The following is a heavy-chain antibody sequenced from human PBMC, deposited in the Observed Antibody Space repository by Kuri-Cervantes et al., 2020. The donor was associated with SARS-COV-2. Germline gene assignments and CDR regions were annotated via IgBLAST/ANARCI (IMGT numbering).Heavy chain of an antibody. CDR3: ARGRGYYGSETYYNNFDY. CDR2: MNPDSGNT. D-gene: IGHD3-10*01. V-gene: IGHV1-8*01. J-gene: IGHJ4*02. CDR1: GVNLSSYA. Sequence: ASVKVSCKASGVNLSSYAIAWVRQAPGQGLEWMGWMNPDSGNTGYAQKFQGRLTITRDTSISTAYMELSSLRSEDTAVYYCARGRGYYGSETYYNNFDYWGQGTLVTVSS.